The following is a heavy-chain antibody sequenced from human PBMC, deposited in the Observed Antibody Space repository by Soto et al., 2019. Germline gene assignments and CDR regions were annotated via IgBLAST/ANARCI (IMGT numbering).Heavy chain of an antibody. V-gene: IGHV4-31*03. D-gene: IGHD6-13*01. Sequence: TSETLSLTCTVSGGSISSGGYYWSWIRQHPGKGLEWIGYIYYSGSTYYNPSLKSRVTISVDTSKNQFSLKLSSVTAADTAVYYCARVARWYSSSWYVNYFDYWGQGTLVTVSS. CDR1: GGSISSGGYY. CDR2: IYYSGST. J-gene: IGHJ4*02. CDR3: ARVARWYSSSWYVNYFDY.